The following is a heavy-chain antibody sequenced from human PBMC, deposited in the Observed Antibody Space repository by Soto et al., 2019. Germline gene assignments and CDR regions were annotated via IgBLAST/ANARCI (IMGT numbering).Heavy chain of an antibody. D-gene: IGHD1-26*01. CDR2: IYYSGST. V-gene: IGHV4-31*03. J-gene: IGHJ4*02. Sequence: TLSLTCTVSGGSIVSGGYCWVWIRQHPGSGLEWIGYIYYSGSTYYNPSLKSRVTISVDTSKNQFSLKLSSVAAADTAVYYCARVRGGGPFDDWGQGTLVTVSS. CDR1: GGSIVSGGYC. CDR3: ARVRGGGPFDD.